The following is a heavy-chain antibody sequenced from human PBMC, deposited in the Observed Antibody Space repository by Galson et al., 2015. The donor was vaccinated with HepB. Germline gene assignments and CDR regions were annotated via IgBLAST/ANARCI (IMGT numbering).Heavy chain of an antibody. V-gene: IGHV1-18*01. CDR2: ISAYNGNT. CDR3: ARDLRYCSGGSCFDY. D-gene: IGHD2-15*01. CDR1: GYTFTSYG. J-gene: IGHJ4*02. Sequence: QSGAEVKKPGESLKISCKASGYTFTSYGISWVRQAPGQGLEWMGWISAYNGNTNYAQKLQGRVTMTTDTSTSTAYMELRSLRSDDTAVYYCARDLRYCSGGSCFDYWGQGTLVTVSS.